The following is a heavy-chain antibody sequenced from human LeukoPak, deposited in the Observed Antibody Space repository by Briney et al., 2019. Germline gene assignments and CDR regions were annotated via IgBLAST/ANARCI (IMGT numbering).Heavy chain of an antibody. CDR3: VSPRELYGGYGHVDY. CDR1: GGSISSSSYY. J-gene: IGHJ4*02. CDR2: IYYSGST. V-gene: IGHV4-39*07. D-gene: IGHD5-12*01. Sequence: PSETLSLTCTVSGGSISSSSYYWGWIRQPPGKGLEWIGSIYYSGSTYYNPSLKSRVTISVDTSKNQFSLKLSSVTAADTAVYYCVSPRELYGGYGHVDYWGQGTLVTVSS.